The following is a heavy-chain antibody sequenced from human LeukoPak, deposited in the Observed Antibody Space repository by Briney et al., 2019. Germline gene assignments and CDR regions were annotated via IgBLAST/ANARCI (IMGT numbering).Heavy chain of an antibody. Sequence: GGSLRLSCAASGFTFSSYWMSWVRQAPGKGLEWVANIKQDGSEKYYVDSVKGRFTISRDNAKNSLYLQMNSLRVEDTAVYYCTRVIVAVPGYFDYFDFWGQGVLVAVSS. V-gene: IGHV3-7*01. CDR1: GFTFSSYW. D-gene: IGHD6-19*01. CDR3: TRVIVAVPGYFDYFDF. CDR2: IKQDGSEK. J-gene: IGHJ4*02.